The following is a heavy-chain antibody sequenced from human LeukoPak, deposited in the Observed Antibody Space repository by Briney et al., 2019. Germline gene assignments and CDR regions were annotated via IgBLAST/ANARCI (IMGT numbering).Heavy chain of an antibody. CDR1: GGTFSTYT. V-gene: IGHV1-69*06. D-gene: IGHD6-6*01. CDR2: IIPIFGTT. Sequence: SVKVSCKASGGTFSTYTISWVRQAPGQGLEWMAGIIPIFGTTNYAQKFQGRVTITADKSTSTAYMELRSLRSEDTAVYYCARNTARRSRGYYYYYYMDVWGKGTTVTVSS. J-gene: IGHJ6*03. CDR3: ARNTARRSRGYYYYYYMDV.